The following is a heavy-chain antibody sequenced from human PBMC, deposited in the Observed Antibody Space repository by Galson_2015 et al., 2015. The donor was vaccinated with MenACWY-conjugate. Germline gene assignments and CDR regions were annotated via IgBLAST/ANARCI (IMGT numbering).Heavy chain of an antibody. Sequence: SLRLSCAASGFSFSNYGIHWVRQAPGKGLEWVAVIWYDGSNKYYADSVKGRFTISRDNSKNTLYLQMNSLRAEDTAVYFCARDLEGTGWSCFDYWGQGNLVTVAS. J-gene: IGHJ4*02. V-gene: IGHV3-33*01. CDR2: IWYDGSNK. D-gene: IGHD6-19*01. CDR3: ARDLEGTGWSCFDY. CDR1: GFSFSNYG.